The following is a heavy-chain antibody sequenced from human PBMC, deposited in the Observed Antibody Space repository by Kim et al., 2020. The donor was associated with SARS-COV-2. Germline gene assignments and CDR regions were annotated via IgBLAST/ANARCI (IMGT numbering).Heavy chain of an antibody. CDR3: ARSPQSWVVVTHFDY. J-gene: IGHJ4*02. Sequence: HPSLKSRVTITVDTSKNQYSLKLSCVTAADTAVYYCARSPQSWVVVTHFDYWGQGTLVTVSS. V-gene: IGHV4-31*02. D-gene: IGHD3-22*01.